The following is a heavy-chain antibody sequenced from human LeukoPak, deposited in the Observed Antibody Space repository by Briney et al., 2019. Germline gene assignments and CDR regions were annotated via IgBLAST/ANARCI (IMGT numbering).Heavy chain of an antibody. CDR1: GFTFSSYA. D-gene: IGHD5-18*01. J-gene: IGHJ4*02. Sequence: GGSLRLSCAASGFTFSSYAMSWVRQAPGKGLEWVSAISGSGGSTYYADSLKGRFTISRDNSKNTLYLQMNSLRAEDTAVYYCAKHSGYSYGYYFDYWGQGTLVTVSS. V-gene: IGHV3-23*01. CDR2: ISGSGGST. CDR3: AKHSGYSYGYYFDY.